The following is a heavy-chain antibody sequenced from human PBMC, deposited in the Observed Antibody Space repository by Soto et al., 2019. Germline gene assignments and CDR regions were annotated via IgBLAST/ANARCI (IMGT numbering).Heavy chain of an antibody. Sequence: SETLSLTCTVSGGSISSYYWSWIRQPPGKGLEWIGYIYYNVNTSYNPSLKSRVTISVDTSKNQFSLKLSSVTAADTAVYYCARHETLNGDYDYWGQGTLVTVPQ. CDR3: ARHETLNGDYDY. J-gene: IGHJ4*02. CDR2: IYYNVNT. D-gene: IGHD4-17*01. CDR1: GGSISSYY. V-gene: IGHV4-59*08.